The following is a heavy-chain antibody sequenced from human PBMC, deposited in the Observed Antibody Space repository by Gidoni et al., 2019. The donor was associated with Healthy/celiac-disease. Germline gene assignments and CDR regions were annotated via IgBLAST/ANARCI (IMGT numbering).Heavy chain of an antibody. CDR3: ARDLVGYWADY. V-gene: IGHV3-11*01. CDR1: GFTFSNYY. J-gene: IGHJ4*02. CDR2: ISSSGGNI. Sequence: QVQLVESGGGLVKPGGSLRLSCAASGFTFSNYYMSGIRQAPGKGLEWMSFISSSGGNIYYADSVKGRFTIDRDNAKSSLYLQMNSLRAEDTAVYYCARDLVGYWADYWGQGTLVTVSS. D-gene: IGHD2-8*02.